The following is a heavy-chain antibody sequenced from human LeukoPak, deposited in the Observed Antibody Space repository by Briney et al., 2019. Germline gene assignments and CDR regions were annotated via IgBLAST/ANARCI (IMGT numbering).Heavy chain of an antibody. V-gene: IGHV6-1*01. CDR1: GDSVSGSPAV. CDR3: ARGAVRRGTNFDY. CDR2: AYYRSKWYI. Sequence: SQTLSLTCAISGDSVSGSPAVWNWIRQSPSRGLEWLGRAYYRSKWYIDYAVSVKGRITITPDTSKNQFSLQLNSVTPEDTAVYYCARGAVRRGTNFDYWGQGTLVTVFS. D-gene: IGHD3-10*01. J-gene: IGHJ4*02.